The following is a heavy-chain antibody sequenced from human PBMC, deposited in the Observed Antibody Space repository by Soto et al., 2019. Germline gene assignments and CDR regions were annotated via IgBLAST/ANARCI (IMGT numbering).Heavy chain of an antibody. V-gene: IGHV4-30-2*01. Sequence: TLSLTCSVSGVTMSYGGYSWSWIRQPPGKGLEWIGYIFHSGISYSNPSLKGRVTMSVDGSKNRFSLRLSSVTAADTAMYYCARRISARTYYFDYWGQGTLVTVSS. CDR3: ARRISARTYYFDY. CDR1: GVTMSYGGYS. J-gene: IGHJ4*02. D-gene: IGHD6-6*01. CDR2: IFHSGIS.